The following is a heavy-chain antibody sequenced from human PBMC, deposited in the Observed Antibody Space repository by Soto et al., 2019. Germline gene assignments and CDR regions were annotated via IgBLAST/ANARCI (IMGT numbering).Heavy chain of an antibody. V-gene: IGHV3-30*18. CDR2: ISNDGSVK. D-gene: IGHD6-6*01. CDR3: AKVVRADTTSSNFYYYSGMDV. CDR1: GFSFSTYG. J-gene: IGHJ6*02. Sequence: GGSLRLSCAASGFSFSTYGMHWVRQAPGKGLEWMAVISNDGSVKYYADSVKGRFTISRDNSKDTLFLQMNSLRGEDTAVYYCAKVVRADTTSSNFYYYSGMDVWGQGTTVTVSS.